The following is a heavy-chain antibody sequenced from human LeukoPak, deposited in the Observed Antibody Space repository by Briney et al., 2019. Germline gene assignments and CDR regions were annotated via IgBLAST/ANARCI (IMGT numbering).Heavy chain of an antibody. CDR3: ARRGRRLLFRETSPWGY. J-gene: IGHJ4*02. V-gene: IGHV3-7*01. Sequence: GGSLRLSCAASGFTFSSCWMSWVRQAPGKGLEWVANIKQDGSEKYYVDSVKGRFTISRDNAKNSLYLQMNSLRAEDTAVYYCARRGRRLLFRETSPWGYWGQGTLVTVSS. CDR2: IKQDGSEK. D-gene: IGHD2-21*02. CDR1: GFTFSSCW.